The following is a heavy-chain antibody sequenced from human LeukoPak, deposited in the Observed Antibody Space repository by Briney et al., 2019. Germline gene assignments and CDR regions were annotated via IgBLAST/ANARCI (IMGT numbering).Heavy chain of an antibody. Sequence: GGSLRLSCAASGFTFSTYAMSWVRQAPGKGLEWVSGISGSGGSTFYADSVKGRFTISRDNSKNTLYLQMNSLRAEDTAVYYCARDHYDFWSGYGYFDYWGQGTLVTVSS. D-gene: IGHD3-3*01. CDR1: GFTFSTYA. V-gene: IGHV3-23*01. CDR2: ISGSGGST. J-gene: IGHJ4*02. CDR3: ARDHYDFWSGYGYFDY.